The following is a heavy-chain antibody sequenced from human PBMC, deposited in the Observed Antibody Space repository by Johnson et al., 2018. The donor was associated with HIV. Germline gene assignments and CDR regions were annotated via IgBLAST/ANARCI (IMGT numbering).Heavy chain of an antibody. Sequence: VQLVESGGVVVQPGGSLRLSCAASGFTFDDYTMHWVRQAQGKGLAWVSLISWDGGSTYYADSVTGRFTISRDNSKNSLYLQMNSLRTEDTALYYCAKERGYGSWYNDAFDIWGQGTMVTVSS. CDR3: AKERGYGSWYNDAFDI. CDR1: GFTFDDYT. V-gene: IGHV3-43*01. J-gene: IGHJ3*02. D-gene: IGHD6-13*01. CDR2: ISWDGGST.